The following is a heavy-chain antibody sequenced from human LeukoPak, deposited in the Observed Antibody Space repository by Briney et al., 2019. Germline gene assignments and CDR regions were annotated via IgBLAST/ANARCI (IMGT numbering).Heavy chain of an antibody. Sequence: ASVKVSCKASGYTFTGYYMHWVRQAPGQGLEWMGRINPNSGGTNYAQKFQGRVTMTRDTSISTAYMELSRLRSDDTAVYYCARDLFRHAAAAGIGYWGQGTLVTVS. CDR2: INPNSGGT. J-gene: IGHJ4*02. CDR1: GYTFTGYY. V-gene: IGHV1-2*06. D-gene: IGHD6-13*01. CDR3: ARDLFRHAAAAGIGY.